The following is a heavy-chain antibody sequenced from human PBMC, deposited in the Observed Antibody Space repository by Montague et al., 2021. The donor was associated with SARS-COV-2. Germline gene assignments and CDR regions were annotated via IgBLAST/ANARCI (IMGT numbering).Heavy chain of an antibody. CDR3: ARTHYDILPGYYYDMDV. Sequence: PALVIPTQTLTLTCTFSGFSLSTSGMCVSWIRQPPGKALEWFARIDWDDDKYYSTSLKTRLTISKDTSKNQVVLTMTNMDPVDTATYYCARTHYDILPGYYYDMDVWGQGTTVTVSS. D-gene: IGHD3-9*01. J-gene: IGHJ6*02. V-gene: IGHV2-70*11. CDR2: IDWDDDK. CDR1: GFSLSTSGMC.